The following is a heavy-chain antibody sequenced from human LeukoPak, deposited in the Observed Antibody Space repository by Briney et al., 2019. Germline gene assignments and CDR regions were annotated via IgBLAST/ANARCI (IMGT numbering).Heavy chain of an antibody. Sequence: PSETLSLTCAVYGGSFSGYYWSWIRQPPGKGLEWIGEINHSGSTNYNPSLKSRVTISVDTSKNQFSLKLSSVTAADTAVYYCASAYYDSSGWLDYWGQGTLVTVFS. CDR2: INHSGST. CDR1: GGSFSGYY. J-gene: IGHJ4*02. D-gene: IGHD3-22*01. V-gene: IGHV4-34*01. CDR3: ASAYYDSSGWLDY.